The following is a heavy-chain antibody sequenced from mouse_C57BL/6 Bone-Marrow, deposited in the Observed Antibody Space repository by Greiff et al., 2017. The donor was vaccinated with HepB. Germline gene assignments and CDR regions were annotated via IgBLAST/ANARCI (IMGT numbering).Heavy chain of an antibody. CDR1: GYTFTDYY. J-gene: IGHJ2*01. Sequence: VQLQQSGPELVKPGASVKISCKASGYTFTDYYMNWVKQSHGKSLEWIGDINPNNGGTSYNQKFKGKATLTVDKSSSTAYMELRSLTSEDSAVYYCARVPSTVVGDYWGQGTTLTVSS. CDR3: ARVPSTVVGDY. V-gene: IGHV1-26*01. D-gene: IGHD1-1*01. CDR2: INPNNGGT.